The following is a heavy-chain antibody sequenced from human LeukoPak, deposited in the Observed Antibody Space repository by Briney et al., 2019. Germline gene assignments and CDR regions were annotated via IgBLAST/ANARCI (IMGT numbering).Heavy chain of an antibody. CDR2: FYHGGST. D-gene: IGHD3-9*01. CDR3: ARDYDVLTAYPPTQLFDP. J-gene: IGHJ5*02. V-gene: IGHV4-38-2*02. Sequence: SETLSLTCTVSGYSISTGYYWDWLRPPPGKGLEWIGTFYHGGSTYYNPSLKSRVTISVDTSKNQFSLKLNSVTAADTAVYYCARDYDVLTAYPPTQLFDPWGQGTLVTVSS. CDR1: GYSISTGYY.